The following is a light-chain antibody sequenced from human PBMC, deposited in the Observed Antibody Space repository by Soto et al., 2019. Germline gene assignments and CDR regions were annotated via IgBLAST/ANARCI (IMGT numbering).Light chain of an antibody. CDR2: DVS. V-gene: IGLV2-11*01. CDR3: QSYDRSLSGSF. CDR1: SSDVGGYNY. J-gene: IGLJ1*01. Sequence: QSALTQPRSVSGSPGQSVTISCTGTSSDVGGYNYVSWYQHYPGKAPKLIIYDVSKRPSGVPDRFSGSRSATSASLTITGLQAEDEADYYCQSYDRSLSGSFFGTGTKVTVL.